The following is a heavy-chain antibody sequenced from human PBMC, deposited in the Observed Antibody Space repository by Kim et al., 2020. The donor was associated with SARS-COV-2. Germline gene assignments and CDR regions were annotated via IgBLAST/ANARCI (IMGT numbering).Heavy chain of an antibody. J-gene: IGHJ4*02. CDR2: ISYDGSNK. CDR1: GFTFSSYA. D-gene: IGHD6-13*01. V-gene: IGHV3-30*04. CDR3: ARVPQYSSSWAYYFDY. Sequence: GVSLRLSCAASGFTFSSYAMHWVRQAPGKGLEWVAVISYDGSNKYYADSVKGRFTISRDNSKNTLYLQMNSLRAEDTAVYYCARVPQYSSSWAYYFDYWGQGTLVTVSS.